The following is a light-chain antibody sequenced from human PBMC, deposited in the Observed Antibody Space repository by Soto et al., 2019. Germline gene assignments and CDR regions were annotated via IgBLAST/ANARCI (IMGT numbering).Light chain of an antibody. CDR2: EVS. Sequence: QSVLTQPASVSGSPGQSITISCTGTSSDVGSYNLVSWYQQHPGKAPKLMIYEVSKRPSGVSNRFSGSKSGNTASLTISGLQAEDEADYYSCSYAGKTVFGGGTQLTVL. V-gene: IGLV2-23*02. CDR3: CSYAGKTV. J-gene: IGLJ3*02. CDR1: SSDVGSYNL.